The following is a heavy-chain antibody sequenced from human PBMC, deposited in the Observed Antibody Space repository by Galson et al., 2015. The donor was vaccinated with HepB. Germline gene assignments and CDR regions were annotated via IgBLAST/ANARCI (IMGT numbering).Heavy chain of an antibody. CDR1: GGTFSNYA. CDR2: TIPMFGTT. J-gene: IGHJ3*02. Sequence: SVKVSCKASGGTFSNYAISWVRQAPGQGLEWMGGTIPMFGTTNYAQKFQGRVTITADKSTSTVYMQLSSLRSEDTAVYYCARDQAVVWGRGGAFDIWGQGTMVTVSS. D-gene: IGHD3-16*01. CDR3: ARDQAVVWGRGGAFDI. V-gene: IGHV1-69*06.